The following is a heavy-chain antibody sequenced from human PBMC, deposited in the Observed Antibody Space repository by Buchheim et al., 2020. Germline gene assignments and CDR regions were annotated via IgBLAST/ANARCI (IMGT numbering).Heavy chain of an antibody. Sequence: QVQLVESGGGLVKPGGSLRLSCAASGFTFSDYYMSWIRQAPGKGLEWVSYISSSSSYTNYADSVKGRFTISRANAKNSLDLQMNSLRAEDTAVYYCARDESGGYYDFWSGYYTTRVYYGMDVWGQGTT. J-gene: IGHJ6*02. V-gene: IGHV3-11*06. D-gene: IGHD3-3*01. CDR3: ARDESGGYYDFWSGYYTTRVYYGMDV. CDR1: GFTFSDYY. CDR2: ISSSSSYT.